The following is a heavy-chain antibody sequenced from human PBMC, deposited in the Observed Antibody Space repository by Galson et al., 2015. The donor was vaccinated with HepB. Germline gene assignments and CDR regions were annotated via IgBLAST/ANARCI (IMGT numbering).Heavy chain of an antibody. V-gene: IGHV3-15*01. CDR3: TTYYYDSSGYNQNVVDY. Sequence: SLRLSCAASGFTFSNAWMSWVCQAPGKGLEWVGRIKSKTDGGTTDYAAPVKGRFTISRDDSKSTLYLQMNSLKTEDTAVYYCTTYYYDSSGYNQNVVDYWGQGTLVTVSS. CDR1: GFTFSNAW. CDR2: IKSKTDGGTT. J-gene: IGHJ4*02. D-gene: IGHD3-22*01.